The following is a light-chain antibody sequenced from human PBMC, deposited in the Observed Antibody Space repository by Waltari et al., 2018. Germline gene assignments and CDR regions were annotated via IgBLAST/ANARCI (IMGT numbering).Light chain of an antibody. V-gene: IGLV3-19*01. CDR3: SSRNGRANQVV. CDR2: GKD. Sequence: SSELTQDPAVSMALGQTVRITCQGDSLRTSYASWYQLKPGQAPVLVLYGKDKRPSGIPDRISGYSSGATSSLTITGAQAEDEADYYCSSRNGRANQVVFAGGTKVTVL. CDR1: SLRTSY. J-gene: IGLJ3*02.